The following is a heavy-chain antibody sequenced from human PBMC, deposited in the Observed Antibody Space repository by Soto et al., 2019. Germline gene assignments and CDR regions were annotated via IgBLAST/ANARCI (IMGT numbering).Heavy chain of an antibody. J-gene: IGHJ6*02. CDR1: GFTFSSYD. CDR3: YGMDV. Sequence: GGSLRLSCAASGFTFSSYDMHWVRQATGKGLEWVSTIGTAGDTYYPVSVKGRFTISREDAKHSLYLHMNNLRAEDTAVYYCYGMDVWGQGTTVTVSS. CDR2: IGTAGDT. V-gene: IGHV3-13*01.